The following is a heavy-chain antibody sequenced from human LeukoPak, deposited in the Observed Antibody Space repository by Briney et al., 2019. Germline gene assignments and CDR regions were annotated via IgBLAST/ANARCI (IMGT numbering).Heavy chain of an antibody. D-gene: IGHD3-10*01. CDR3: ARDSSPLWFGEPYFDY. CDR1: GGSISGYY. CDR2: IYYSGST. J-gene: IGHJ4*02. Sequence: SETLSLTCTVSGGSISGYYWSWIRQPPGKGLEWIGYIYYSGSTNYNPSLKSRVTISVDTSKNQFSLKLSSVTAADTAVYYCARDSSPLWFGEPYFDYWGQGTLVTVSS. V-gene: IGHV4-59*01.